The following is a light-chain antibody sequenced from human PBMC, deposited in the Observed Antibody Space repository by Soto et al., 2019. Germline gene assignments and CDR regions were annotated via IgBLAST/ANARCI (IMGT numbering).Light chain of an antibody. CDR1: QSINSE. CDR3: QQGHNWPLT. J-gene: IGKJ2*01. Sequence: EIVMTQSPSTLSLSPGERAALSCRASQSINSELAWSQQKPGQPPRLLIYGASTRATGVPARFTGSESGSEFTLTISGLQSEDFAVYYCQQGHNWPLTFGQGTSLEI. V-gene: IGKV3-15*01. CDR2: GAS.